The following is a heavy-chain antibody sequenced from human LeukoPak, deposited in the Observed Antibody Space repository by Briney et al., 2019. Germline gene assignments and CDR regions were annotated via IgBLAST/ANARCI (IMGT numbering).Heavy chain of an antibody. D-gene: IGHD2-2*01. Sequence: SETLSLTCTVSGGSISSYYWSWIRQPPEKGLEWIGYIDYSGSTNYNPSLNSRVTISVDTSKHQFSLKLTSVTAADTAVYYCARTRTVYQYYYYMDVWGKGTTVTVAS. CDR1: GGSISSYY. J-gene: IGHJ6*03. CDR3: ARTRTVYQYYYYMDV. V-gene: IGHV4-59*01. CDR2: IDYSGST.